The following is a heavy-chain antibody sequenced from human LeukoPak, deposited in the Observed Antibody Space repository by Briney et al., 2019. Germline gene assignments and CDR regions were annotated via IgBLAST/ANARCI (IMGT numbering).Heavy chain of an antibody. D-gene: IGHD6-19*01. Sequence: SETLSLTCTVSGGSISSYYWSWIRQPLGKGLEWIGYIYYSGSTNYNPSLKSRVTISVDTSKNQFSLKLSSVTAADTAVYYCASRYSSGWWATFDYWGQGTLVTVSS. J-gene: IGHJ4*02. CDR3: ASRYSSGWWATFDY. CDR2: IYYSGST. CDR1: GGSISSYY. V-gene: IGHV4-59*08.